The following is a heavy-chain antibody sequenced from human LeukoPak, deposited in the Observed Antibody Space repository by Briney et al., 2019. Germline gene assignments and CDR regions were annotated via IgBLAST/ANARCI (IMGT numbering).Heavy chain of an antibody. CDR2: IFYSGTP. J-gene: IGHJ4*02. D-gene: IGHD3-10*01. V-gene: IGHV4-39*01. CDR1: GGSISSSTYY. CDR3: ARVRPYFDY. Sequence: SETLSLTCTVSGGSISSSTYYWGWIRQPPGRGLVWIGSISGKGLEWIGSIFYSGTPYYNPSLKSRVTISVDTSKNQFSLKLSSGTAADTAVYYCARVRPYFDYWGQGTLVTVSS.